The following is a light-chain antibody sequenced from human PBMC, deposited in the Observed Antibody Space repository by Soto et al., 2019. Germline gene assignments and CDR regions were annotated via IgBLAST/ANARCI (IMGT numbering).Light chain of an antibody. CDR2: EVS. Sequence: QSALTQPASVSGSPGQSITISCTGTSSEVGGYNYVSWYQQHPGKAPKLMIYEVSNRPSGVSNRFSGSKSGNTASLTISGLQAEDEVDYYCSSYTSSSTRVFVTGTKLTVL. CDR3: SSYTSSSTRV. CDR1: SSEVGGYNY. V-gene: IGLV2-14*01. J-gene: IGLJ1*01.